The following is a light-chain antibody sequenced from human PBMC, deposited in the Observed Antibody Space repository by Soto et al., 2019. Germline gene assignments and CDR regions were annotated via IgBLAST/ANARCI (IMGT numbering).Light chain of an antibody. V-gene: IGKV1-5*01. CDR2: DAS. CDR3: QHYDGYPFS. Sequence: DIQMTQSPSTLSASVGHRVTISCRASHPMHIWLAWYHQQRLGKTPKLLIYDASTLERGVPSRFSGSGSGRQFTLTISGPQPDQYGTYYCQHYDGYPFSFGQGTQLPSK. CDR1: HPMHIW. J-gene: IGKJ2*01.